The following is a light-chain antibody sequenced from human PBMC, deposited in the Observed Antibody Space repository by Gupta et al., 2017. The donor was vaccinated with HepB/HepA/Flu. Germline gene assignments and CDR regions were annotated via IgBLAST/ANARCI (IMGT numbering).Light chain of an antibody. J-gene: IGLJ1*01. Sequence: QSALTQPPSASGSPGQSVPISCTGTSSDVGGYNYVSWYQQHPGNAPKLMIYEVSKRPSGVPDRFSGSKSGNTASLTVSGLQAEDEADYYCSSYAGSNILFGTGTKVTVL. CDR1: SSDVGGYNY. CDR3: SSYAGSNIL. V-gene: IGLV2-8*01. CDR2: EVS.